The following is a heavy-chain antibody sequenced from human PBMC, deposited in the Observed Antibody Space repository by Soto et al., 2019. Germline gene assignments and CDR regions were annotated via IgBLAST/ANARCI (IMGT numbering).Heavy chain of an antibody. CDR1: GFTFRGHW. D-gene: IGHD2-2*01. Sequence: EVQLVESGGDLVQPGGSLRLSCAASGFTFRGHWMHWVRQVPGKGLEWVSRINTDGGSSAYADSVKGRFTISRDNAKNTLYLQMSGLRAEDTAVYYCAREAGYCSRTSCYRRAFDTWGQGTTVTVSS. CDR3: AREAGYCSRTSCYRRAFDT. CDR2: INTDGGSS. J-gene: IGHJ3*02. V-gene: IGHV3-74*03.